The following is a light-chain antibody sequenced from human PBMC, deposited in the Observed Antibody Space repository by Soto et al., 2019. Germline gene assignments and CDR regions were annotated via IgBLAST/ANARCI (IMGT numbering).Light chain of an antibody. CDR2: AAT. Sequence: DIQMTQSPSSVSASVGDRVTITCRASQPISIWLAWYQQKPGTAPELVISAATNLASGVPSRFSGSGSGTDFTLTISSLQAEDFATYYCQQATSFPLTFGGGTKVE. J-gene: IGKJ4*01. CDR1: QPISIW. V-gene: IGKV1-12*01. CDR3: QQATSFPLT.